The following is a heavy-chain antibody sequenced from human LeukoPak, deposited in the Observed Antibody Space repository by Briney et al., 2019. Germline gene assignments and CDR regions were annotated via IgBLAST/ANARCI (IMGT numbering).Heavy chain of an antibody. CDR2: MSSTRPTI. CDR1: GFTFSNYN. V-gene: IGHV3-48*01. J-gene: IGHJ4*02. Sequence: GGSLRLSCAASGFTFSNYNMNWVRQAPGKGLEWISYMSSTRPTIYYSNSVAGRFTISRDDARGSLFLQMNSLRAEDTAVYYCASRGDPPGYPFDYWGQGTLVTVSS. CDR3: ASRGDPPGYPFDY. D-gene: IGHD2-21*01.